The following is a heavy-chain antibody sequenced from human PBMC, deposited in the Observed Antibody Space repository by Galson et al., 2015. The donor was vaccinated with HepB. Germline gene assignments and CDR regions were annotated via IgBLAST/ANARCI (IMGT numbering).Heavy chain of an antibody. J-gene: IGHJ4*02. CDR2: ISGSGGST. Sequence: SLRLSCAASGFTFSIYAMSWVRQAPGKGLEWVSAISGSGGSTYYADSVKGRFIISRDNSKNTLYLQMNSLRPEDTAVYYCAKDGAGWYYGSSGYFDSWGQRTLVTVSS. V-gene: IGHV3-23*01. CDR1: GFTFSIYA. CDR3: AKDGAGWYYGSSGYFDS. D-gene: IGHD3-22*01.